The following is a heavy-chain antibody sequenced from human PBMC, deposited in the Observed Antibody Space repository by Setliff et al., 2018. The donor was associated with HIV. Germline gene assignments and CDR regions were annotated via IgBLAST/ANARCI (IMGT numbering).Heavy chain of an antibody. CDR1: GGSFSSGNYY. J-gene: IGHJ5*02. Sequence: SETLSLTCTVSGGSFSSGNYYWSWIRQPAGKGLEWIGHIYSIENTNYNPSLKSRVTISVDTSKNQFSLKLRSLTAADTAVYYCSLQHGRPMRWFDPWGPGTLVTVSS. D-gene: IGHD2-2*01. CDR2: IYSIENT. CDR3: SLQHGRPMRWFDP. V-gene: IGHV4-61*09.